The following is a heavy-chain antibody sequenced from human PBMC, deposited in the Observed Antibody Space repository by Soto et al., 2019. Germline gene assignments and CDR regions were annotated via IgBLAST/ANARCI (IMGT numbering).Heavy chain of an antibody. J-gene: IGHJ6*03. Sequence: ASVKVSCKASGGTFSSYAISWVRQAPGQGLEWMGGIIPIFGTANYAQKFQGRVTITADESTSTAYMELSSLRSEDTAVYYCAMCPDIVVVPAAMEYYYYYMDVWGKGTTVTVSS. CDR2: IIPIFGTA. CDR1: GGTFSSYA. D-gene: IGHD2-2*01. V-gene: IGHV1-69*13. CDR3: AMCPDIVVVPAAMEYYYYYMDV.